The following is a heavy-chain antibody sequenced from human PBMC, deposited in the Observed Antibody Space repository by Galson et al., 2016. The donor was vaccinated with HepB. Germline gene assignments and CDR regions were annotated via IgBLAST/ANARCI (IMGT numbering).Heavy chain of an antibody. Sequence: SLRLSCAASGYAFSNYGMHWVRQTSGKGLESVALIWYDGSNEYYDESVKGRLTISRDNSRSMLYLQMNSLRVEDSAVYYCARDGSSRTTLFEFWGQGTVVTVSS. D-gene: IGHD2-15*01. V-gene: IGHV3-33*01. CDR1: GYAFSNYG. CDR3: ARDGSSRTTLFEF. J-gene: IGHJ4*02. CDR2: IWYDGSNE.